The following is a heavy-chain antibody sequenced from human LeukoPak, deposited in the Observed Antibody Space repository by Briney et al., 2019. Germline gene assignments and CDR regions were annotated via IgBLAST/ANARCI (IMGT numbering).Heavy chain of an antibody. Sequence: PSETLSLTCTVSGVSISSDAYYWGWVRQSPGKGLEWIGSIYYNGDSYYNPSLQSRVAIFVDTSRDQFSLDLYSVTAADTALYYCARHISANTGYFDYCGQGTLVTVSS. J-gene: IGHJ4*02. V-gene: IGHV4-39*01. CDR2: IYYNGDS. CDR1: GVSISSDAYY. CDR3: ARHISANTGYFDY.